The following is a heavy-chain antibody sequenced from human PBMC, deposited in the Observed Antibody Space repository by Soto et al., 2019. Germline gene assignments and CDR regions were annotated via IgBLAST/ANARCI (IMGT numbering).Heavy chain of an antibody. V-gene: IGHV1-8*01. CDR1: GYTFTSYD. CDR3: ATEPPPSGWYKQALVFYY. CDR2: MNPNSGNT. Sequence: QVQLVQSGAEVKKPGASVKVSCKASGYTFTSYDINWVRQATGQGLEWMGWMNPNSGNTGYAQKFQGRVTMTRNTSISTAYMELSSLRSEDTAVYYCATEPPPSGWYKQALVFYYWGQGTLVTVSS. J-gene: IGHJ4*02. D-gene: IGHD6-19*01.